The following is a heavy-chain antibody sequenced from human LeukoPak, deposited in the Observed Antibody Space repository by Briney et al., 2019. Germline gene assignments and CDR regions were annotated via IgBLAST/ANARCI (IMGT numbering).Heavy chain of an antibody. J-gene: IGHJ5*02. D-gene: IGHD3-3*01. CDR3: AKDFYDFWSGKGSWFDP. Sequence: GRSLRLSCAASGFTFDDYAMHWVRQAPGKGLEWVSGISWNSGSIGYADSVKGRFTISRDTAKNSRYLQMNSLRAEDTALYYCAKDFYDFWSGKGSWFDPWGQGTLVTVSS. V-gene: IGHV3-9*01. CDR2: ISWNSGSI. CDR1: GFTFDDYA.